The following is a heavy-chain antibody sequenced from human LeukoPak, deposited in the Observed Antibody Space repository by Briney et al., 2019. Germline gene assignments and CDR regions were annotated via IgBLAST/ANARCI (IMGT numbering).Heavy chain of an antibody. Sequence: SETLSLTCAVSGDFFTGSYWNWIRQPPGEGLEWIGCIYYTGSTSYSPSLESRVTISIDTSKNHFSLELNSVTAADTAVYYCARQDGGNSILWYFDLWGRGTLVTVSS. D-gene: IGHD4-23*01. J-gene: IGHJ2*01. CDR1: GDFFTGSY. V-gene: IGHV4-59*08. CDR2: IYYTGST. CDR3: ARQDGGNSILWYFDL.